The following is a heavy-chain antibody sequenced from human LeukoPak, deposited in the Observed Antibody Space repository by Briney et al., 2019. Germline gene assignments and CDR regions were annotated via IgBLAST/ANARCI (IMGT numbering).Heavy chain of an antibody. CDR3: AKHMSGGNSNGFDY. D-gene: IGHD4-23*01. Sequence: LRLSXAASGFTFDDYAIHWVRQAPGKGLEWVSGISWNSNSIGYADSVKGRFTTSRDNAKNSLYLQMNSLRAEDTALYYCAKHMSGGNSNGFDYWGQGTLVTVSS. CDR2: ISWNSNSI. V-gene: IGHV3-9*01. J-gene: IGHJ4*02. CDR1: GFTFDDYA.